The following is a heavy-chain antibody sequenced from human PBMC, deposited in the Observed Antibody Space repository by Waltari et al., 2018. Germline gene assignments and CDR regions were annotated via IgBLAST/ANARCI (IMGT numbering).Heavy chain of an antibody. D-gene: IGHD2-21*02. Sequence: QVQLVQSGAEVKKPGASVKVSCKASGYTFTSYAMHWVRQAPGQRLEGMGWVNAGNGNTKYSQKFQGRVTITRDTSASTAYMELSSLRSEETAVYYCARDGDIVVVTATDAFDIWGQGTMVTVAS. CDR1: GYTFTSYA. CDR2: VNAGNGNT. V-gene: IGHV1-3*01. J-gene: IGHJ3*02. CDR3: ARDGDIVVVTATDAFDI.